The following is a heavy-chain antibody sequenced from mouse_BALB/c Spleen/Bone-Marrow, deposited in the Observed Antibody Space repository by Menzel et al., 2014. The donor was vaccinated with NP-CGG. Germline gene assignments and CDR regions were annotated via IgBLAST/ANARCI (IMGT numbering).Heavy chain of an antibody. CDR2: ISDGGSYT. CDR1: GFTFSDFY. V-gene: IGHV5-4*02. CDR3: ARVYGWYFDV. Sequence: EVQLQQSGGGLVKPGGYLKVSCAASGFTFSDFYMYWIRQTPEKRLEWVATISDGGSYTYYSDSVKGRFTISRDNAKNNLYLQMSSLKSEDTAMYYCARVYGWYFDVWGAGTTVTVSS. D-gene: IGHD1-1*01. J-gene: IGHJ1*01.